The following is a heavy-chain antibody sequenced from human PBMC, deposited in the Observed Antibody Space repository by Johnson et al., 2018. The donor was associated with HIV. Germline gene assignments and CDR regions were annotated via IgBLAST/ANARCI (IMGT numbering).Heavy chain of an antibody. CDR1: GFTFSDYY. D-gene: IGHD6-13*01. CDR3: ARDQAYRSSWAFSFDI. CDR2: ISCSGCSI. V-gene: IGHV3-11*04. J-gene: IGHJ3*02. Sequence: VQLVESGGGVVQPGGSLRLSCAASGFTFSDYYMSRIRQAPGKGLEWVSYISCSGCSIYADSVKGRFTISRDNAKNSLYLQMNSLRSDDTAVYFCARDQAYRSSWAFSFDIWGQGTMV.